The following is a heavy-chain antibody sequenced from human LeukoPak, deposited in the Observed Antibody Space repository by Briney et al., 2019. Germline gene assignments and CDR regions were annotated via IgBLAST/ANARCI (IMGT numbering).Heavy chain of an antibody. CDR3: ARELETAFDY. D-gene: IGHD5-18*01. CDR2: ISSPGSTI. V-gene: IGHV3-48*03. CDR1: GFTFSIYE. J-gene: IGHJ4*02. Sequence: PGGFLRLPCAASGFTFSIYEMNWVRQAPGKGLEWVSYISSPGSTIFYADSVKGRFTISRDNAKNSLYLQMNSLRAEDTAVYYCARELETAFDYWGQGTLVTVSS.